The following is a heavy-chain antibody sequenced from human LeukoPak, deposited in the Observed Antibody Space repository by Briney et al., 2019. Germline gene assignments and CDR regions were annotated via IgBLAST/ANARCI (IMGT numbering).Heavy chain of an antibody. CDR1: GGSISRNH. CDR3: ARRYGSGNVIWFDP. Sequence: NSSETLSLTCTVSGGSISRNHWSWIRQPPGKELECIGYDYYSGGTNYNPSLKSRVTMAVDTPRNQFSLTLSSVTAADTAVYYCARRYGSGNVIWFDPWGQEFWSPSPQ. D-gene: IGHD3-10*01. V-gene: IGHV4-59*08. CDR2: DYYSGGT. J-gene: IGHJ5*02.